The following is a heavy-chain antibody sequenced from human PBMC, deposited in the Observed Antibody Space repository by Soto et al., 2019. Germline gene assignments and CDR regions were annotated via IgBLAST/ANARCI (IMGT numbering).Heavy chain of an antibody. J-gene: IGHJ6*02. V-gene: IGHV4-34*01. CDR2: INHSGST. Sequence: SETLSLTCAVYGGSFSGYYWSWIRQPPGKGLEWIGEINHSGSTNYNPSLKSRVTISVDTSKNQFSLKLSSVTAADTAVYYCARRRGVVISYYYYGMDVWGQGTTATVSS. CDR3: ARRRGVVISYYYYGMDV. CDR1: GGSFSGYY. D-gene: IGHD3-3*01.